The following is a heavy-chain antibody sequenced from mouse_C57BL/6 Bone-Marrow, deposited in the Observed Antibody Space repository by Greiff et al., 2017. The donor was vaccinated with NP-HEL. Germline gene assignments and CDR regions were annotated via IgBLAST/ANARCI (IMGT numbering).Heavy chain of an antibody. J-gene: IGHJ1*03. CDR2: IYPGDGDT. CDR1: GYAFSSSW. V-gene: IGHV1-82*01. D-gene: IGHD4-1*01. CDR3: ARVANWDVDWYFDV. Sequence: QVQLQQSGPELVKPGASVKISCKASGYAFSSSWMNWVKQRPGKGLEWIGRIYPGDGDTNYNGKFKGKATLTADKSSSTAYMQLSSLTSEDSAVYFCARVANWDVDWYFDVWGTGTTVTVSS.